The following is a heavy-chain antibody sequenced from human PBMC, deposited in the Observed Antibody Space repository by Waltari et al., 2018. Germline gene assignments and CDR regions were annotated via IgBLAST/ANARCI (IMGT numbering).Heavy chain of an antibody. V-gene: IGHV3-30*02. CDR2: IRYDGSNK. D-gene: IGHD3-10*01. Sequence: QVQLVESGGGVVQPGGSLRLSCAASGFTFSSYGMHWVRQAPGKGLEWVAFIRYDGSNKYYADSVKGRFTISRDNSKNTLYLQMNSLRAEDTAVYYCAKGRVQGVIITEPFDYWGQGTLVTVSS. J-gene: IGHJ4*02. CDR3: AKGRVQGVIITEPFDY. CDR1: GFTFSSYG.